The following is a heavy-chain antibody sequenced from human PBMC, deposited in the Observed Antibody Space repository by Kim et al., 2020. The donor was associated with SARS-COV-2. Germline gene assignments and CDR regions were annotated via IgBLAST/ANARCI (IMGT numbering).Heavy chain of an antibody. CDR1: GGSISSSSYY. V-gene: IGHV4-39*01. CDR3: ARRVAAAGTRGRFDP. D-gene: IGHD6-13*01. Sequence: SETLSLTCTVSGGSISSSSYYWGWIRQPPGKGLEWIGSIYYSGSTYYNPSLKSRVPISVDTSKNQFSLKLSSVTAADTAVYYCARRVAAAGTRGRFDPWGQGTLVTVSS. CDR2: IYYSGST. J-gene: IGHJ5*02.